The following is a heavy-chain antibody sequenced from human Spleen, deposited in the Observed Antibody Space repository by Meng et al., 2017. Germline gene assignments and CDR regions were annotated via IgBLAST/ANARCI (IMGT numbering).Heavy chain of an antibody. CDR2: IGHSGFT. CDR3: VYFWSGYFT. D-gene: IGHD3-3*01. J-gene: IGHJ5*02. CDR1: GGSISTSGYY. V-gene: IGHV4-39*07. Sequence: QLQLQESGPGLVKPSEALSLTCSVSGGSISTSGYYWGWIRQPPGKGLEWIGSIGHSGFTYYTPSLKSRGTISVDTSKNQFSLRLTSVIAADTAVYYCVYFWSGYFTSGQGTLVTVSS.